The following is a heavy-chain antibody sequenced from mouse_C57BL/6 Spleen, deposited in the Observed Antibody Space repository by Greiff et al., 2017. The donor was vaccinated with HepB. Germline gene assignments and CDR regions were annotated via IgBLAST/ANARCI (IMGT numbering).Heavy chain of an antibody. CDR2: IWRGGST. Sequence: QVQLKESGPGLVQPSQSLSITCTVSGFSLTSYGVHWVRQSPGKGLEWLGVIWRGGSTDYNAAFMSRLSITKDNSKSQVFFKMNSLQADDTAIYYCAKTYGYYFFYAMDYWGQGTSVTVSS. J-gene: IGHJ4*01. D-gene: IGHD2-3*01. CDR3: AKTYGYYFFYAMDY. V-gene: IGHV2-5*01. CDR1: GFSLTSYG.